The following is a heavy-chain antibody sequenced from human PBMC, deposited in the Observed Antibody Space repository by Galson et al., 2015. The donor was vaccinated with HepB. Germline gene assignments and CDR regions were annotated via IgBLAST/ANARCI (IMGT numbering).Heavy chain of an antibody. CDR2: IYYSGST. V-gene: IGHV4-39*01. CDR3: ARRTPGFSSSPFDY. CDR1: GGSISSSSYY. D-gene: IGHD2-2*01. Sequence: ETLSLTCTVSGGSISSSSYYWGWIRQPPGKGLEWIGSIYYSGSTYDNPSLRSRVTLSVDMSKNQFSLKLSSVTAADTAVYYCARRTPGFSSSPFDYWGQGTLVTVSS. J-gene: IGHJ4*02.